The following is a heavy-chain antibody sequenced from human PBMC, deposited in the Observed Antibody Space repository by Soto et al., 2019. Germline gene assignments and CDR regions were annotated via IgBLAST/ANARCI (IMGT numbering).Heavy chain of an antibody. CDR1: GYTFTSYG. V-gene: IGHV1-18*01. J-gene: IGHJ3*02. CDR3: ARDRYSSPNLVLKDAFDI. D-gene: IGHD6-13*01. Sequence: ASVKVSCKASGYTFTSYGISWVRQAPGQGLEWMRWISAYNGNTNYAQKLQGRVTMTTDTSTSTAYMELRSLRSDDTAVYYCARDRYSSPNLVLKDAFDIWGQGTMVTVSS. CDR2: ISAYNGNT.